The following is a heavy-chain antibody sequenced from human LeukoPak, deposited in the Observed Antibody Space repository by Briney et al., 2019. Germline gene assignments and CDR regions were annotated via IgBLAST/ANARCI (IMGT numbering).Heavy chain of an antibody. CDR2: ISGSGGST. CDR3: ASEGCRTICPAWGSLDY. Sequence: GGSLRLSCAPSGFTFSSFAMSSVRQAPGKGLEWVSGISGSGGSTYYADSVKGRFSISRDDSKNTVYLQMNSLRAEDTAVYHCASEGCRTICPAWGSLDYWGQGTLVTVSS. J-gene: IGHJ4*02. D-gene: IGHD2-2*01. CDR1: GFTFSSFA. V-gene: IGHV3-23*01.